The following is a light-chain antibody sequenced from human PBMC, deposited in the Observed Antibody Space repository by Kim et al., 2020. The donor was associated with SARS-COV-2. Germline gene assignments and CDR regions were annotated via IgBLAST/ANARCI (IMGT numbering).Light chain of an antibody. J-gene: IGKJ5*01. V-gene: IGKV3-20*01. Sequence: SPGERATLSCRASQTVITNYLAWYQHIPGQAPRLLIYAASSRATGIPDRFSGSGSGTDFTLTINGLEPEDFAVYYCQQYGSSPLTFGQGTRLEIK. CDR2: AAS. CDR1: QTVITNY. CDR3: QQYGSSPLT.